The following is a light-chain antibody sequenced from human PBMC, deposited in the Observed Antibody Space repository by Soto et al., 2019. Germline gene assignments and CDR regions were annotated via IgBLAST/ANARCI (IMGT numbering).Light chain of an antibody. CDR3: QTWGTGYWV. Sequence: QLVLTQSPSASASLGASVKLTCTLSSGHSNYAIAWHQQQPEKGPRYLMKVNSDGSHIKGDGIPDRFSGSSSGAERYLTISSLQSEDEADYYCQTWGTGYWVFGGGTKLTVL. CDR1: SGHSNYA. CDR2: VNSDGSH. J-gene: IGLJ3*02. V-gene: IGLV4-69*01.